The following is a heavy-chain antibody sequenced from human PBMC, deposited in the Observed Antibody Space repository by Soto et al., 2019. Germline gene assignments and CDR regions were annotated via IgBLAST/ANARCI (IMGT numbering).Heavy chain of an antibody. J-gene: IGHJ6*02. CDR3: ARVRGYFDCLLHTSPPYGMDV. CDR2: ISSSSSYI. CDR1: GFTFSSYS. D-gene: IGHD3-9*01. V-gene: IGHV3-21*01. Sequence: GGSLRLSCAASGFTFSSYSMNWVRQAPGKGLEWVSSISSSSSYIYYADSVKGRFTISRDNAKNSLYLQMNSLRAEDTAVYYCARVRGYFDCLLHTSPPYGMDVWGQGTTVTFSS.